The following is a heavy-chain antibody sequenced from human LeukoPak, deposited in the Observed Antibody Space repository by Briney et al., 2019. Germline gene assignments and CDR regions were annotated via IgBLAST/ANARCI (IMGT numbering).Heavy chain of an antibody. CDR3: AGGGSGSYYWDY. CDR2: IIPMFDTA. Sequence: GASVKVSCKASGGTISSYAIMWVRQAPGQGLEWMGGIIPMFDTADYAQKFQGRVTFTADESTNTAYMELSSLRSEDTAVYYCAGGGSGSYYWDYWGQGTLVTVSS. V-gene: IGHV1-69*13. D-gene: IGHD3-10*01. J-gene: IGHJ4*02. CDR1: GGTISSYA.